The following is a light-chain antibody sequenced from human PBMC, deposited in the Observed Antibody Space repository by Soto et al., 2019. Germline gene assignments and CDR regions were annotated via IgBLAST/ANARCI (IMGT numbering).Light chain of an antibody. CDR2: GAS. V-gene: IGKV3-20*01. CDR3: QQYGSSPRT. J-gene: IGKJ1*01. CDR1: QSVSSSY. Sequence: EIVLTQSPGTLSLSPGERATLSCRASQSVSSSYLAWYQQKPGQAPRLLIYGASSSATGIPDRFSGRGSGTAFPLTISRVEHEHVAVYYCQQYGSSPRTFGQGTKVEIK.